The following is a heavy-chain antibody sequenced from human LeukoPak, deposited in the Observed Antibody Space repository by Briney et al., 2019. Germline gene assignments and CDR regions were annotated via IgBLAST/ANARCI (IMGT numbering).Heavy chain of an antibody. CDR2: ISGSGGST. Sequence: GGSLRLSCAASGFTFSSYAMSWVRQAPGKGLEWVSAISGSGGSTYYADSVKGRFTISRDNSKNTLYLQMNSLRAEDTAVYYCAKDPPGITIFGVVIIRNWFDPWGQGTLATVSS. CDR1: GFTFSSYA. J-gene: IGHJ5*02. CDR3: AKDPPGITIFGVVIIRNWFDP. V-gene: IGHV3-23*01. D-gene: IGHD3-3*01.